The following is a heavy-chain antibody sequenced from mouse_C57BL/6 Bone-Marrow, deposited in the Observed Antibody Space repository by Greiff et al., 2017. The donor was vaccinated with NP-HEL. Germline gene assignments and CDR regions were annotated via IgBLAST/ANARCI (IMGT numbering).Heavy chain of an antibody. CDR2: ISSGSRTI. D-gene: IGHD1-1*01. V-gene: IGHV5-17*01. CDR3: ARSTTVVPDY. CDR1: GFTFSDYG. Sequence: EVQVVESGGGLVKPGGSLKLSCAASGFTFSDYGMHWVRQAPEKGLEWVAYISSGSRTIYYADTVKGRFTISRDNAKNPLFLQMTSPRSEDTAMYYCARSTTVVPDYWGQGTTLTVSS. J-gene: IGHJ2*01.